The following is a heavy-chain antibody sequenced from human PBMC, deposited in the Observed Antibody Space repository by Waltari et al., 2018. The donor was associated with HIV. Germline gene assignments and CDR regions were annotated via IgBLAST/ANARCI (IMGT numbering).Heavy chain of an antibody. CDR2: ISNDGTNK. Sequence: QVPLGGSGGGVVLPGGSLTLSCVASGFTFSNYGIHWVRQAPGKGLEWVAVISNDGTNKFYADPVKGRFTISRDNSKNTLYLQMNSLRAEDTAVYYCAKHLWDGHKSPLDYWGQGTLVTVSS. V-gene: IGHV3-30*18. D-gene: IGHD1-26*01. CDR1: GFTFSNYG. J-gene: IGHJ4*02. CDR3: AKHLWDGHKSPLDY.